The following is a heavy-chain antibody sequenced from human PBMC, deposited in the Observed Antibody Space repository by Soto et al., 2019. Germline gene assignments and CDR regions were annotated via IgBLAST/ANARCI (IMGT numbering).Heavy chain of an antibody. CDR3: AKDARTCTRVVCLHNGVDT. D-gene: IGHD2-8*01. CDR2: ISYDGNNK. J-gene: IGHJ5*01. V-gene: IGHV3-30*18. Sequence: QVQLVESGGGVVQPGRSLRLSCAASGFTFSSYGMHWVRQAPGKGLEWVAVISYDGNNKYYGDSVKGRFNISRGDSKNPVFLEMNSLRDEYTAVYSCAKDARTCTRVVCLHNGVDTWGHGTLVPVSS. CDR1: GFTFSSYG.